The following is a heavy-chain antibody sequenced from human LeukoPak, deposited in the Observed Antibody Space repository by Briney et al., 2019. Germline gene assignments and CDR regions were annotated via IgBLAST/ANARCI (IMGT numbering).Heavy chain of an antibody. J-gene: IGHJ5*02. Sequence: SETLSLTCTVSGGSITSSSYHWGWIRQPPGKGPEWIASIYYTGSTNNNPSLKSRVTISLDTSKNQFSLKLTSATAADTAVYYCASVRGYSSGWYASGFDPWGQGTLVTVSS. CDR1: GGSITSSSYH. D-gene: IGHD6-19*01. V-gene: IGHV4-39*07. CDR2: IYYTGST. CDR3: ASVRGYSSGWYASGFDP.